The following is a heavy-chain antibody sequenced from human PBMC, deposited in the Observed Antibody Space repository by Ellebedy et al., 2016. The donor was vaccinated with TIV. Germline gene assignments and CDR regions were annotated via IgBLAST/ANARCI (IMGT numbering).Heavy chain of an antibody. CDR2: INPSGGST. V-gene: IGHV1-46*01. CDR1: GYTFTSYY. J-gene: IGHJ3*02. CDR3: ARRDYDYVWGSVNAFDI. Sequence: AASVKVSCKASGYTFTSYYMHWVRQAPGQGLEWMGIINPSGGSTSYAQKFQGRVTITRNTSISTAYMELISLRSEDTAVYYCARRDYDYVWGSVNAFDIWGQGTMVTVSS. D-gene: IGHD3-16*01.